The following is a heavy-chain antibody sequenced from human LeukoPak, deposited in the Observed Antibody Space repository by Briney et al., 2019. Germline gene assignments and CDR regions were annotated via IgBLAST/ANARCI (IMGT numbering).Heavy chain of an antibody. V-gene: IGHV4-59*01. Sequence: SETLSLTCTVSGGSISSSYWSWIRQPPGKGLEWIAYMYNSGSTNYNPSLKSRVTISIDTSKNQFSLKLSSLTAADTAIYYCARGIESYGDYGYWGQGILVTVSS. J-gene: IGHJ4*02. CDR3: ARGIESYGDYGY. D-gene: IGHD4-17*01. CDR2: MYNSGST. CDR1: GGSISSSY.